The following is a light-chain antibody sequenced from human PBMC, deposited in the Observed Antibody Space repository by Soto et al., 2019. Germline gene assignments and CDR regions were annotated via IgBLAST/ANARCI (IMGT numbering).Light chain of an antibody. J-gene: IGKJ1*01. CDR3: QQRTDRPPWT. Sequence: EIVLTQSPVTLSLSPGERATLSCRASQSIGLAIAWYQHKPGQAPRLLIFDASQRATGIPARFRGSGSGTDFTLSISSLEPEDFAVYYCQQRTDRPPWTFGQGTKVESK. CDR1: QSIGLA. V-gene: IGKV3-11*01. CDR2: DAS.